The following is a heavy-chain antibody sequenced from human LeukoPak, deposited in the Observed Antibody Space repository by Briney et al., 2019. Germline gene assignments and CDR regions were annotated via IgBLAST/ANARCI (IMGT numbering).Heavy chain of an antibody. V-gene: IGHV4-59*01. CDR1: GGSISSYY. J-gene: IGHJ3*02. D-gene: IGHD1-26*01. CDR2: IYYSGST. Sequence: PSETLSLTCTVSGGSISSYYWSWIRQPPGKGLEWIGYIYYSGSTNYNPSLTSRVTISVDTSKNQFSLKLSSVTAADTAVYYCARDRVVGAPGAFDIWGQGTMVTVSS. CDR3: ARDRVVGAPGAFDI.